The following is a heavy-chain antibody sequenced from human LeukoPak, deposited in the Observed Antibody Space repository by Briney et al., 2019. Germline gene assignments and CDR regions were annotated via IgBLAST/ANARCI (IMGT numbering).Heavy chain of an antibody. D-gene: IGHD6-13*01. CDR3: ARGAAAGTGWFDP. J-gene: IGHJ5*02. V-gene: IGHV4-59*01. CDR1: GGSISSYY. Sequence: PSETLSLTCTVSGGSISSYYWSWIRQPPGKGLEWIGYIYYSGSTNYNPSLKSRVTISVDTSKNQFSLKLSSVTAADTAVYYCARGAAAGTGWFDPWGQGTLVTVSS. CDR2: IYYSGST.